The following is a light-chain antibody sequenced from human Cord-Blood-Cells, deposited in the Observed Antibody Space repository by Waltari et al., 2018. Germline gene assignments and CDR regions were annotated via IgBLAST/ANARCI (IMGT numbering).Light chain of an antibody. CDR2: WAS. Sequence: DSVMTQSPDSLAVSLGARATINCKSSQSVLYSSNNKNYLAWYQQKPGQPPKLLIYWASTRESGVPDRFSGSGSGTDFTLTISSLQAEDVAVYYCQQYYSTPRTFGQGTKLEIK. V-gene: IGKV4-1*01. J-gene: IGKJ2*02. CDR1: QSVLYSSNNKNY. CDR3: QQYYSTPRT.